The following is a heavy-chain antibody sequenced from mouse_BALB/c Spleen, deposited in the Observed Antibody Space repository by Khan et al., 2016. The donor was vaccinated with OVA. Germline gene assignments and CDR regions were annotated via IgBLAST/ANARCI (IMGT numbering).Heavy chain of an antibody. J-gene: IGHJ2*01. CDR2: INPSSGYT. V-gene: IGHV1-7*01. Sequence: QVQLKESGAELAKPGASVKMSCKASGYTFSNYWIHWVKQRPGQGLEWIGYINPSSGYTYYNQPFNDMATLTTDKSSSTANMQLSSLTSEDSAVYYCARDRIDYWGQGTTLTVSS. CDR3: ARDRIDY. CDR1: GYTFSNYW.